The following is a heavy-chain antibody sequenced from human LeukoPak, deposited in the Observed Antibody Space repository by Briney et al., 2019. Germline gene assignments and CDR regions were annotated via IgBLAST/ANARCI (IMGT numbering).Heavy chain of an antibody. CDR2: INPNRGGT. CDR1: GDSFTDYY. CDR3: ARADRLHGGPYLIGP. V-gene: IGHV1-2*02. Sequence: ASVKGSCKTSGDSFTDYYMHWVRQAPGQGLGWMGWINPNRGGTSSAQKFQGRVTMTRDTSITTVYMEVSWLTSDDTAIYYCARADRLHGGPYLIGPWGQGTLVTVSS. J-gene: IGHJ5*02. D-gene: IGHD2-21*01.